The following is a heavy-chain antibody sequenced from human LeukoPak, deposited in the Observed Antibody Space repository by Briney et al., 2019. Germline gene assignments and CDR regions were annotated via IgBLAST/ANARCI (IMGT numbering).Heavy chain of an antibody. CDR1: GFTFNNYW. CDR2: INSDGITT. Sequence: GGSLRLSCAASGFTFNNYWMHWVRRAPGKGLVWVSRINSDGITTFYADSVKGRFTISRDNAKNTLYLQMNSLRAEDTAVYYCARGSGYSVLDYWGQGTLVTVSS. D-gene: IGHD3-3*01. CDR3: ARGSGYSVLDY. J-gene: IGHJ4*02. V-gene: IGHV3-74*01.